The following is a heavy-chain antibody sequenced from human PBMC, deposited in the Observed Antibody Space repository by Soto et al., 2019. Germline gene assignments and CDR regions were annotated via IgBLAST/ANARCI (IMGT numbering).Heavy chain of an antibody. Sequence: SETLSLTCAVSGGSISSGGYSWSWIRQPPGKGLEWIGHIYHSGSTYYNPSLKSRVSILVDTSKNQFSLNLNSVTAADTAVYYCARWVEVSLDYFDSWGQGTPVTVSS. J-gene: IGHJ4*02. D-gene: IGHD1-20*01. CDR3: ARWVEVSLDYFDS. V-gene: IGHV4-30-2*05. CDR2: IYHSGST. CDR1: GGSISSGGYS.